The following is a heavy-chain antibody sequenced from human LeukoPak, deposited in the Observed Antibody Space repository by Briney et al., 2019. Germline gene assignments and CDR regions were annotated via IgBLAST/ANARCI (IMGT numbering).Heavy chain of an antibody. Sequence: PSETLSLTCTVSGGSISSYYWSWIRQPPGKGLEWIGYIYYTGSTSYNPSLKSRVTMSLDASKNQFSLELNSVTPADTAVYYCARGGNYWPQWWFDPWGRGTLVSVSS. J-gene: IGHJ5*02. D-gene: IGHD1-26*01. V-gene: IGHV4-59*01. CDR1: GGSISSYY. CDR3: ARGGNYWPQWWFDP. CDR2: IYYTGST.